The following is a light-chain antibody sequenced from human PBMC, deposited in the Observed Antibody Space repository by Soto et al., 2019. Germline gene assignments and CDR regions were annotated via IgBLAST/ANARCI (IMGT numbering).Light chain of an antibody. CDR3: AAWDDILSGRL. CDR1: SSNIGRNY. J-gene: IGLJ3*02. CDR2: RNN. V-gene: IGLV1-47*01. Sequence: QSVLTQPPSASGTPGQRVTISCSGSSSNIGRNYVSWYQQLPGTAPKLLIYRNNQRPSGVPDRFSGSKSGTSASLAISGLRCEGEADYYCAAWDDILSGRLFGGGTKLTVL.